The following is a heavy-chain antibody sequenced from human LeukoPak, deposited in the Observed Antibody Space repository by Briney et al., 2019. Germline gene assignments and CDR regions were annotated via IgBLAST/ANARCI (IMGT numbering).Heavy chain of an antibody. CDR1: GFTFISYS. J-gene: IGHJ5*02. V-gene: IGHV3-7*01. CDR2: MKKDGSET. D-gene: IGHD3-10*01. Sequence: PGGSLRLSCVVSGFTFISYSVIWVRQAPGRGLQWVANMKKDGSETNYGDSVKGRFTISRDNAKNSLYLQMNSLRAEDTAVYYCGRHRSGSGTYFTDRWGQGMLVSVSS. CDR3: GRHRSGSGTYFTDR.